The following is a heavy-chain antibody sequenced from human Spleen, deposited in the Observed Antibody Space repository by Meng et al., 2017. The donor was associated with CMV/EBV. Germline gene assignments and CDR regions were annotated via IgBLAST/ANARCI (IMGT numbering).Heavy chain of an antibody. CDR3: ASADPLSSSSSYFDY. CDR1: YTITAYE. CDR2: INPSGGST. V-gene: IGHV1-46*01. Sequence: YTITAYEVHGVRQDPGQGLEWMGIINPSGGSTSYAQKFQGRVTMTRDTSTSTVYMELSSLRSEDTAVYYCASADPLSSSSSYFDYWGQGTLVTVSS. J-gene: IGHJ4*02. D-gene: IGHD6-6*01.